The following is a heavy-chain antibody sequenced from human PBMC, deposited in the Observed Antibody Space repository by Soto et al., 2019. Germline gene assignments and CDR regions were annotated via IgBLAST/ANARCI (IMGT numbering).Heavy chain of an antibody. V-gene: IGHV4-39*01. CDR3: AGGDYYHSSGYYFYYYTMDV. J-gene: IGHJ6*02. Sequence: ASETLSLTCTVSGGSISSSSYYWGWIRQPPGKGLEWIGSIYYSGSTYYNPSLKSRVTISVDTSKNQFSLKLSSVTAADTAVYYCAGGDYYHSSGYYFYYYTMDVWGQGTTVTVSS. CDR2: IYYSGST. D-gene: IGHD3-22*01. CDR1: GGSISSSSYY.